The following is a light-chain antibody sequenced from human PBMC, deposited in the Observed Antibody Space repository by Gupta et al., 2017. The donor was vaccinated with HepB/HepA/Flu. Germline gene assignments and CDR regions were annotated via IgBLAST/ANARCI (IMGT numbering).Light chain of an antibody. CDR3: AAWEGSMNGGV. J-gene: IGLJ3*02. CDR1: SSNVGGNT. Sequence: QSVLPHPPSASGSPGQRVTISSSGSSSNVGGNTVNWSQQLPGTAPKRVIDRNKHRPSGVPDRFSGSKSGTSAYLAISGLQSEDEGDYYCAAWEGSMNGGVFSGGTKVTVL. CDR2: RNK. V-gene: IGLV1-44*01.